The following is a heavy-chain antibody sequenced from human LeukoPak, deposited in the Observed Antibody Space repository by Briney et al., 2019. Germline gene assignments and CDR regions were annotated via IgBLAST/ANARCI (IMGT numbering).Heavy chain of an antibody. J-gene: IGHJ3*02. Sequence: GGSLRLSCAASGFTFSTYRMCWVRQAPGKGLEWVSYITRGSTTMYYADSVKGRFTTSRDNAKNSLYLQMNSLRAEDTAVYYCARDRFSGDNYYHDAFDIWGQGTMVTVSS. V-gene: IGHV3-48*01. CDR2: ITRGSTTM. CDR1: GFTFSTYR. CDR3: ARDRFSGDNYYHDAFDI. D-gene: IGHD2-15*01.